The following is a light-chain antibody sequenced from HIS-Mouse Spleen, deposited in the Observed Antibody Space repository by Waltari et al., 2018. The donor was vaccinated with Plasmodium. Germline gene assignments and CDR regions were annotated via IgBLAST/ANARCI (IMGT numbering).Light chain of an antibody. V-gene: IGKV3-15*01. CDR1: QSVRSN. CDR2: GAS. CDR3: QQYNNWPRGT. J-gene: IGKJ1*01. Sequence: EIVMTQSPATLSVSPGERATLSCRASQSVRSNLAWYQQKPGQAPRLLIYGASTRATGIPARFSGSGSGTEFTLTISSMQSEDFAVYYCQQYNNWPRGTFGQGTKVESK.